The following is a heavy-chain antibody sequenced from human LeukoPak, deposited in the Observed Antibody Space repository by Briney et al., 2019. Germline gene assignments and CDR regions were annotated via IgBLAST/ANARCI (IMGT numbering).Heavy chain of an antibody. CDR1: GFTVSSNY. CDR2: IYSGGST. CDR3: ARAFGGTTFDY. J-gene: IGHJ4*02. Sequence: GGSLRLSCAASGFTVSSNYMSWVRQAPGKGLEWVSVIYSGGSTYYAGSVKGRFTISRDNSKNTLYLQMNSLRAEDTAVYYCARAFGGTTFDYWGQGTLVTVSS. D-gene: IGHD3-16*01. V-gene: IGHV3-66*01.